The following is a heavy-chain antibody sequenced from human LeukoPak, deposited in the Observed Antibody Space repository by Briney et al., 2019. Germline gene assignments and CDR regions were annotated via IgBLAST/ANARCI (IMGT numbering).Heavy chain of an antibody. V-gene: IGHV3-7*01. D-gene: IGHD2-21*01. J-gene: IGHJ4*02. CDR2: IQKDGSKK. CDR1: AFTFSNYW. CDR3: ATVAGYFDY. Sequence: GGSLRLSCAASAFTFSNYWMSWVRQAPGKGLEWVASIQKDGSKKYYLESVKGRFTISRDNTKNSLYLHMSSLRDDDTAVYFCATVAGYFDYWGQGTLVTVSS.